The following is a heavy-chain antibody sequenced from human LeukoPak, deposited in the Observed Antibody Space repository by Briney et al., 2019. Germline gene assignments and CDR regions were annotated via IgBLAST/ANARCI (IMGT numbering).Heavy chain of an antibody. V-gene: IGHV4-39*01. Sequence: SETLSLTCTVSGGSISSSTYYWGWIRQPPGKGLEWIGSIYYSGRTYYNPSLKSRVTISVDTSKNQFSLKLNSVTAADTAVYYCARGRTAAGQYYFDCWGQGTLVTVSS. J-gene: IGHJ4*02. CDR1: GGSISSSTYY. CDR2: IYYSGRT. D-gene: IGHD6-13*01. CDR3: ARGRTAAGQYYFDC.